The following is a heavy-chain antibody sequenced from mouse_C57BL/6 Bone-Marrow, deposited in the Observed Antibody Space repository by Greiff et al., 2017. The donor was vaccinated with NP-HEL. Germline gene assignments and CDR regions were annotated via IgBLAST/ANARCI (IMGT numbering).Heavy chain of an antibody. CDR1: GYTFTSYW. V-gene: IGHV1-72*01. J-gene: IGHJ4*01. CDR3: ARDDYDGDAMGY. D-gene: IGHD2-4*01. Sequence: VQLQQPGAELVKPGASVKLSCKASGYTFTSYWMHWVKQRTGRGLEWIGRIDPRSGGTKYNEKFKSKATLTVDKPSSTAYMQLRSLTSEDSAVYYCARDDYDGDAMGYWGQGTSVTVSS. CDR2: IDPRSGGT.